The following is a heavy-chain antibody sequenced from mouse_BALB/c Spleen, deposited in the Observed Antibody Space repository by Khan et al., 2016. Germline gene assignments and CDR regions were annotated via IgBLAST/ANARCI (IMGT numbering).Heavy chain of an antibody. CDR2: ISYDGSN. D-gene: IGHD4-1*01. CDR3: ASGNWDFDY. Sequence: EVQLVESGPGLVKPSQSLSLTCSVTGYSITSGYYWNWIRQFPGNKLEWMGYISYDGSNNYNPSLKNRISTTRDTSKNQFFLKLNSVTTEDTATYYCASGNWDFDYWGQGTTLTVSS. V-gene: IGHV3-6*02. CDR1: GYSITSGYY. J-gene: IGHJ2*01.